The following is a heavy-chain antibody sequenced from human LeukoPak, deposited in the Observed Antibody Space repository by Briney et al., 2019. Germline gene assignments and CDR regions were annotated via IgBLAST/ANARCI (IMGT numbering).Heavy chain of an antibody. D-gene: IGHD5-18*01. J-gene: IGHJ3*02. CDR2: TLYRSQWYN. V-gene: IGHV6-1*01. Sequence: SQTLSLTCAISGDSVSYNVAAWNWIGQSPSRGLEWLGRTLYRSQWYNDYAESVKSRITINPDTSKNQFSVQLSSVTPEDTAVYYCARGGQGDGYSADEAFDIWGHGTMVAVS. CDR3: ARGGQGDGYSADEAFDI. CDR1: GDSVSYNVAA.